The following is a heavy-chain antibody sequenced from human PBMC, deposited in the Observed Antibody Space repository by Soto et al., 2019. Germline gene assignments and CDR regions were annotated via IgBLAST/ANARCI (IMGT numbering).Heavy chain of an antibody. CDR3: ARAQAGYAFVI. Sequence: GGSLRLSCAASGFTFSSYSMNWVRQAPGKGLEWVTSISSSSSYIYYADSVKGRFTISRDNAKNSLYLQMNSLRAEDTAVYYCARAQAGYAFVIWGQGTMVTVSS. J-gene: IGHJ3*02. CDR1: GFTFSSYS. CDR2: ISSSSSYI. D-gene: IGHD6-19*01. V-gene: IGHV3-21*01.